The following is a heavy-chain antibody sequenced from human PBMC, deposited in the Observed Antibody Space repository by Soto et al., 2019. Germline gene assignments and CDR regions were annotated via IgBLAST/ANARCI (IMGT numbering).Heavy chain of an antibody. CDR1: GGSFSGYY. V-gene: IGHV4-34*01. J-gene: IGHJ6*03. Sequence: QVQLQQWGAGLLKPSETLSLTCAVYGGSFSGYYWSWIRQPPGKGLEWIGEINHSGSTNYNPSLKGRVTISVDTSKNQFSLKLSSVTAADTAVYYCARCLVAGSYYMDVWGKGTTVTVSS. D-gene: IGHD2-21*01. CDR3: ARCLVAGSYYMDV. CDR2: INHSGST.